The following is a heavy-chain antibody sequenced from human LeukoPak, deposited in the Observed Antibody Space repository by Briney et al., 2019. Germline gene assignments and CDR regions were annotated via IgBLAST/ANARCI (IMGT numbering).Heavy chain of an antibody. CDR1: GFIFSNYG. Sequence: PGGSLRLSCAASGFIFSNYGMSWVRQAPGKGLEWVSSISGSATSHLYAESVKGRFTISRDNSDNTLYLQMSSLRAEDTAIFYCAIDIPPPRAAPGTGWLDYWGQGTLVTVSS. J-gene: IGHJ4*02. V-gene: IGHV3-23*01. CDR3: AIDIPPPRAAPGTGWLDY. D-gene: IGHD6-25*01. CDR2: ISGSATSH.